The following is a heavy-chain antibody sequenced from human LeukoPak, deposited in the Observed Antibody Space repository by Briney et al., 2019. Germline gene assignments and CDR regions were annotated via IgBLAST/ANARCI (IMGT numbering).Heavy chain of an antibody. CDR2: IYYSGST. D-gene: IGHD2-2*01. CDR1: GGSISSYY. CDR3: ARVYCSSTSCYAPYFDY. V-gene: IGHV4-59*01. Sequence: KPSETLSLTCTVSGGSISSYYWSWIRQPPRKGLEWIGYIYYSGSTNYNPSLKSRVTISVDTSKNQFSLKLSSVTAADTAVYYCARVYCSSTSCYAPYFDYWGQGTLVTVSS. J-gene: IGHJ4*02.